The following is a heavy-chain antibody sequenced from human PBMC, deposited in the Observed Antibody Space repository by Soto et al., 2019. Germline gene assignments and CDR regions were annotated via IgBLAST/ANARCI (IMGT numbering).Heavy chain of an antibody. V-gene: IGHV1-58*01. CDR1: GFTFTSSA. J-gene: IGHJ5*02. CDR3: AAESGYYDSSGYP. Sequence: GASVKVSCKASGFTFTSSAVQWVRQARGQRLEWIGWIVVGSGNTNYAQKFQERVTITRDMSTSTAYMELSSLRSEDTAVYYCAAESGYYDSSGYPCGQGTLVTVSS. CDR2: IVVGSGNT. D-gene: IGHD3-22*01.